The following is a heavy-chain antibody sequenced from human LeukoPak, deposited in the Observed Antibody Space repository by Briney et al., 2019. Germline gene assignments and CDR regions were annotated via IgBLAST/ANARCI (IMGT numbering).Heavy chain of an antibody. CDR1: GFTFDDYA. Sequence: PGGSLRLSCAASGFTFDDYAMHWVRQAPGKGLEWVSGISWNSGSIGYADSVKGRFTISRDNAKNSLYLQMNSLRAEDTALYYCAKDPRYDILTGFIYYFDYWGHGTLVTVSS. J-gene: IGHJ4*01. CDR2: ISWNSGSI. D-gene: IGHD3-9*01. CDR3: AKDPRYDILTGFIYYFDY. V-gene: IGHV3-9*01.